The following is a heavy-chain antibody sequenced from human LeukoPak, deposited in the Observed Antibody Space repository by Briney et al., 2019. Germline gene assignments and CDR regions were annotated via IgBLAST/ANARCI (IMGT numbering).Heavy chain of an antibody. D-gene: IGHD2-15*01. CDR1: GGTFSSYA. V-gene: IGHV1-69*05. CDR2: IIPIFGTA. J-gene: IGHJ6*03. Sequence: SVKVSCKASGGTFSSYAISWVRQAPGQGLEWMGGIIPIFGTANYAQKFQGRVTITTDESTSTAYMELSSLRSEDTAVYYCARHTQDIVVVVAETGYYYYYMDVWGKGTTVTVSS. CDR3: ARHTQDIVVVVAETGYYYYYMDV.